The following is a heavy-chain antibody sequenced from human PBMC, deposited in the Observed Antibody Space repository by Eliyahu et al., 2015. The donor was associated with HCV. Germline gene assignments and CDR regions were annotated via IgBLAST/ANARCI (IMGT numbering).Heavy chain of an antibody. Sequence: QVQLVESGGGLXKPGGSLRLSCXASGFTFSDYYXSXIRXXPGKGLEWVSXISSSGSTIYYADSVKGRFTISRDNAKNSLYLQMNSLRAEDTAVYYCARVPYYDSSGPDYWGQGTLVTVSS. CDR1: GFTFSDYY. J-gene: IGHJ4*02. V-gene: IGHV3-11*01. CDR3: ARVPYYDSSGPDY. D-gene: IGHD3-22*01. CDR2: ISSSGSTI.